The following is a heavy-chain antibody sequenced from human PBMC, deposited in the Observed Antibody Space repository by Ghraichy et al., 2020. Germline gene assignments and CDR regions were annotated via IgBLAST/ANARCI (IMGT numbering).Heavy chain of an antibody. V-gene: IGHV4-59*01. CDR2: IFNTGST. CDR3: ARGHLDFPD. J-gene: IGHJ1*01. Sequence: SQTLSLTCTVSGGPINIYHWSWVRQPPGKGLEWIGYIFNTGSTAYNPSLTSRVTMSLDKSKNQFSLKLSSVTAADTAVYYCARGHLDFPDWGQGTLVTISS. D-gene: IGHD3-16*01. CDR1: GGPINIYH.